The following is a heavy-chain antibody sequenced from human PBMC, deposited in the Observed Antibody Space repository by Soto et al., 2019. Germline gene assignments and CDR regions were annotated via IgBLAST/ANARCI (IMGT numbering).Heavy chain of an antibody. D-gene: IGHD3-10*01. Sequence: GASVKVSCKTSGYTFIHFGISWVRQAPGQGLEWMGWISPFNGNTHYAQTFQGRVTLTTDTSTATAFLELRSLRSEDTAVYYCARGRPPYMVRGVKNWFDPWGQGTLVTVSS. J-gene: IGHJ5*02. CDR3: ARGRPPYMVRGVKNWFDP. V-gene: IGHV1-18*01. CDR2: ISPFNGNT. CDR1: GYTFIHFG.